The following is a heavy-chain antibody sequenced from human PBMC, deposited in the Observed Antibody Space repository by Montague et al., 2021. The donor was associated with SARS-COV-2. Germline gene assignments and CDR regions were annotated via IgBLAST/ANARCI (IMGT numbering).Heavy chain of an antibody. V-gene: IGHV2-70*11. CDR3: ARTYYDILTGRDYGMDV. J-gene: IGHJ6*02. D-gene: IGHD3-9*01. Sequence: PALVKPTQTLTLTCTFSGFLLSTSGMCVSWIRQPPGKALEWLARIDWDDDKYYSTSLKTRLTIFKDTSKNQVVLTMTNMDPVDTATYYCARTYYDILTGRDYGMDVWGQGTTVTVSS. CDR2: IDWDDDK. CDR1: GFLLSTSGMC.